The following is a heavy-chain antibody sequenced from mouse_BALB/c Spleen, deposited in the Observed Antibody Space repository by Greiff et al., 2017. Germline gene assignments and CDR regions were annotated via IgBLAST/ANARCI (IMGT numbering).Heavy chain of an antibody. CDR3: TREGILGLLYYFDY. Sequence: SGTVLARPGASVKMSCKASGYSFTSYWMHWVKQRPGQGLEWIGAIYPGNSDTSYNQKFKGKAKLTAVTSASTAYMELSSLTNEDSAVYYCTREGILGLLYYFDYWGQGTTLTVSS. D-gene: IGHD2-3*01. V-gene: IGHV1-5*01. CDR2: IYPGNSDT. J-gene: IGHJ2*01. CDR1: GYSFTSYW.